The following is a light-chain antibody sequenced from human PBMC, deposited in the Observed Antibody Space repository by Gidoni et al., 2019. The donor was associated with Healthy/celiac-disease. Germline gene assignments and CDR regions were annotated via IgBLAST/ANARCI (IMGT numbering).Light chain of an antibody. CDR2: AAS. CDR1: QSISTY. V-gene: IGKV1-39*01. Sequence: PMTQSPSSLSASVGDRVTITCRASQSISTYLNWYQQKPGKAPKFLIYAASSLQSGVPSRFSGSGSGTDFTLTISSLQPEDFATYYCQQSYSTPLTFGGGTKVEIK. CDR3: QQSYSTPLT. J-gene: IGKJ4*01.